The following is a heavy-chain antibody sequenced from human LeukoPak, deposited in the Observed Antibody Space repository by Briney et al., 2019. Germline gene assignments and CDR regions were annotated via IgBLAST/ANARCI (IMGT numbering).Heavy chain of an antibody. CDR2: IRSKANSYAT. CDR3: TRHRQSSGWNPFDY. J-gene: IGHJ4*02. CDR1: GFTFSGSA. V-gene: IGHV3-73*01. D-gene: IGHD6-19*01. Sequence: AGGSLRLSCAASGFTFSGSAMHWVRQASGKGLEWVGRIRSKANSYATAYAASVKGRLTISRDDSKNTAYLQMNSLKTEDTAVYYCTRHRQSSGWNPFDYRGQGTLVTVSS.